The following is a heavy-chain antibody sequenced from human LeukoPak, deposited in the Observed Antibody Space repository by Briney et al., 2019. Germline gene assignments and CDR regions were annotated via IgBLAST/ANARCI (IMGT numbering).Heavy chain of an antibody. Sequence: GGSLRLSCAASGFTFSNAWMSWVRQAPGKGLEWVGRIKSKTDGGTTDYAAPVKGRSTISRDDSKNTLYLQMNSLKTEDTAVYYCTTDPFVNYDFWSGYPPPYMDVWGKGTTVTVSS. CDR1: GFTFSNAW. V-gene: IGHV3-15*01. CDR2: IKSKTDGGTT. D-gene: IGHD3-3*01. J-gene: IGHJ6*03. CDR3: TTDPFVNYDFWSGYPPPYMDV.